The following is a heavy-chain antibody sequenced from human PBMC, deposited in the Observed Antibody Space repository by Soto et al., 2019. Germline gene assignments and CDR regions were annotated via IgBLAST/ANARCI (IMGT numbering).Heavy chain of an antibody. CDR1: GVTFSSYA. CDR3: TRGSSMNTVVTIHFQH. J-gene: IGHJ1*01. V-gene: IGHV1-69*13. D-gene: IGHD4-17*01. Sequence: SVKVSCKASGVTFSSYAISWVRQAPGQGLEGMGGIIPIFGTANYAQRFQGRLTITAEQSTSTAYIELSRLQAEASAVADCTRGSSMNTVVTIHFQHWGKGNLVTVSS. CDR2: IIPIFGTA.